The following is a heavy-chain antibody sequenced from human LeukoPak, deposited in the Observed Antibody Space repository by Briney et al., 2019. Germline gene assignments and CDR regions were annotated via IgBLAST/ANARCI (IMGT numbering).Heavy chain of an antibody. Sequence: PGGSLRLSCAASGFTFSTYSMHWVRQAPGKGLEWVSYISGSSSTIYYADSVKGRFTISRDSAKNSLYVQMNSLRAEDTAVYYCARDRARTFDYWGQGTLVTVSS. CDR2: ISGSSSTI. V-gene: IGHV3-48*01. D-gene: IGHD6-6*01. J-gene: IGHJ4*02. CDR1: GFTFSTYS. CDR3: ARDRARTFDY.